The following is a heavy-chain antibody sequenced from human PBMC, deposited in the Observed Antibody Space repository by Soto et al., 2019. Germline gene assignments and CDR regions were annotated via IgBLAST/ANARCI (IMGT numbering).Heavy chain of an antibody. D-gene: IGHD4-17*01. CDR2: MNPNNGDT. CDR3: AREFSDYAGY. V-gene: IGHV1-8*01. CDR1: GYPFTTYD. Sequence: QVQLVQSGAEVKKPGASVKVSCKASGYPFTTYDINWLRQAAGQGLEWMGWMNPNNGDTAYAQKFQGRVTMTRDTSISTAYMELTSLRSEDTAVYYGAREFSDYAGYWGQGTLVTVSS. J-gene: IGHJ4*02.